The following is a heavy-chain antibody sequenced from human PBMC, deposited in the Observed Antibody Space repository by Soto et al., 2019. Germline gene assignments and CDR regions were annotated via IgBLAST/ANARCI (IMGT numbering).Heavy chain of an antibody. V-gene: IGHV1-69*14. CDR1: GDIFSGYS. CDR2: IIPIFGTT. J-gene: IGHJ4*02. Sequence: QVQLVQSGAEVKKPGSSVKVSCKTSGDIFSGYSISWVRQAPGQGLEWMGGIIPIFGTTNYAQRFHGRVTITADKSTSTVYMELYSLKSEDTAVYYCARDLGSGYDPGDYWGQETLVTVSS. CDR3: ARDLGSGYDPGDY. D-gene: IGHD5-12*01.